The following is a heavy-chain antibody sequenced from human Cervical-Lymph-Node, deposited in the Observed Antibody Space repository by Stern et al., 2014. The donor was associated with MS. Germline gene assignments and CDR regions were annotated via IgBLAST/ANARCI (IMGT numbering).Heavy chain of an antibody. Sequence: VQLVESGGGVVQPGRSLRLSCAASGFTFSSYGMHWVRQAPGKGLEWVAVISYDGSNKYYADSVKGRFTISRDNSKNTLYLQMNSLRAEDTAVYYCAKESGTMGYWGQGTLFTVSS. CDR2: ISYDGSNK. CDR1: GFTFSSYG. D-gene: IGHD1-1*01. V-gene: IGHV3-30*18. CDR3: AKESGTMGY. J-gene: IGHJ4*02.